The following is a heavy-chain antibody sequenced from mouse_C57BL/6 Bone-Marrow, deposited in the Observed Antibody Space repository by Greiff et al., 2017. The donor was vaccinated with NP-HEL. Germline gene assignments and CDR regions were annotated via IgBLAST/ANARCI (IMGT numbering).Heavy chain of an antibody. Sequence: VKVVESGPGLVAPSQSLSITCTVSGFSLTSYAISWVRQPPGKGLEWLGVIWTGGGTNYNSALKSRLSISKDNSKSQVFLKMNSLQTDDTARYYCAPRSYTWFAYWGQGTLVTVSA. J-gene: IGHJ3*01. V-gene: IGHV2-9-1*01. CDR3: APRSYTWFAY. CDR2: IWTGGGT. D-gene: IGHD1-1*01. CDR1: GFSLTSYA.